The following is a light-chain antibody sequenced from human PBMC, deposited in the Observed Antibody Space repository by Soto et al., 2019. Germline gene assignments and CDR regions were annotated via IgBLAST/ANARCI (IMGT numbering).Light chain of an antibody. CDR2: AAS. Sequence: DIQLTQSPSFLSASVGDRVTITCRASQGISSYLAWYQQKPGKAPKLLIYAASTLQSGVPSRFSGSRSGTEFTLTISSLQPEDFATYYCQHLNSYPLTFGQGTRLEIK. CDR3: QHLNSYPLT. J-gene: IGKJ5*01. CDR1: QGISSY. V-gene: IGKV1-9*01.